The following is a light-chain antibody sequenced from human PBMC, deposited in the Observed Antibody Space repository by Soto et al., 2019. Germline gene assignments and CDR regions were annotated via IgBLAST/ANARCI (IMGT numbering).Light chain of an antibody. J-gene: IGKJ1*01. V-gene: IGKV3-15*01. CDR1: QSVRSN. Sequence: VMTQSPATLSVSRGERATLSCRASQSVRSNLAWYQQKPGQAPRLLIYGASTRATGIPARFRGSGSGTELTLTISSLQSEDYAVYYCQQYNNCPRTFGQGTKV. CDR2: GAS. CDR3: QQYNNCPRT.